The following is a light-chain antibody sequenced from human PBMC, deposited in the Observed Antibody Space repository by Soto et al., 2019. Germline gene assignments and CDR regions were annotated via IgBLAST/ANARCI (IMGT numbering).Light chain of an antibody. V-gene: IGLV2-8*01. Sequence: QSALTQPPSASGSPGQSVTISCTGTSSDVGGYSYVSWYQQHPGKAPKVMIYDVSKRPSWVPDRFSGSKSGNTASLTVSGLQAEDEADYYCSSYAGSNNPVVFGGGTQLTVL. CDR2: DVS. J-gene: IGLJ2*01. CDR1: SSDVGGYSY. CDR3: SSYAGSNNPVV.